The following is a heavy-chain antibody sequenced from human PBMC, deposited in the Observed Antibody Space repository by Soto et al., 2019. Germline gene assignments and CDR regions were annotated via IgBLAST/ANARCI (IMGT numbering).Heavy chain of an antibody. CDR2: INHSGSA. CDR3: ARGTPYYDFWSGYSPYYYYGMDV. V-gene: IGHV4-34*01. D-gene: IGHD3-3*01. CDR1: GWSFSGYI. J-gene: IGHJ6*02. Sequence: SETLSLTCDVYGWSFSGYIWTWIRQTPGKGLQWIGQINHSGSANYNPSLKSRVTISVHTSNSQFSLELSSVTAADTAVYYCARGTPYYDFWSGYSPYYYYGMDVWGQGTTVTVSS.